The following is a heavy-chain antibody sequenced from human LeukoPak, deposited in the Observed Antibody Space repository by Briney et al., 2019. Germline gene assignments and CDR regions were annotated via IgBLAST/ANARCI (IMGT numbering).Heavy chain of an antibody. V-gene: IGHV3-30*02. CDR1: GFTFSSYG. J-gene: IGHJ4*02. Sequence: GGSLRLSCAASGFTFSSYGMHWVRQAPGKGLEWVAVIWFGGSNKYYADSVKGRFTISRDNSKNTLYLQMNSLRAEDTAVYYCAKDTSSDSSGYYGGPGGQGTLVTVSS. D-gene: IGHD3-22*01. CDR2: IWFGGSNK. CDR3: AKDTSSDSSGYYGGP.